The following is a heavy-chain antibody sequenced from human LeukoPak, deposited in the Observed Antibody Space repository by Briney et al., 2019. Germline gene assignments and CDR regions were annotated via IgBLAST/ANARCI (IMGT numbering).Heavy chain of an antibody. CDR3: AREGGSSRSLEN. D-gene: IGHD1-26*01. J-gene: IGHJ4*02. CDR1: GGSISSGGYS. V-gene: IGHV4-30-2*01. CDR2: IYHSGST. Sequence: LSETLSLTCAVSGGSISSGGYSWSWIRQPPGKGLEWIGYIYHSGSTNYNPSLKSRVTMSVDTSKNQFSLNLSSVTAADTAVYYCAREGGSSRSLENWGQGTLVTVSS.